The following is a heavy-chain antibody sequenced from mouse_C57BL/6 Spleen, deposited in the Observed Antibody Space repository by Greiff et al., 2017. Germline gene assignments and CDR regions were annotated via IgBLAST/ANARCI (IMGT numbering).Heavy chain of an antibody. CDR2: IYPSDSET. Sequence: VQLQQPGAELVRPGSSVKLSCKASGYTFTSYWMDWVKQRPGQGLEWIGNIYPSDSETHYNQKFKDKATLPVDKSSSTAYMQLSSLTSEDSAVYYCARRYDYDARAMDYWGQGTSVTVSS. CDR3: ARRYDYDARAMDY. V-gene: IGHV1-61*01. CDR1: GYTFTSYW. D-gene: IGHD2-4*01. J-gene: IGHJ4*01.